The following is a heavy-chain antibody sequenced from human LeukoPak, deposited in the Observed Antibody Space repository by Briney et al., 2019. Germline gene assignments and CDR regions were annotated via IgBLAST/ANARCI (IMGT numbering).Heavy chain of an antibody. V-gene: IGHV3-66*01. Sequence: GGSLRLSCAASGFTVSSNYMSWVRQAPRKGLEWVSVIYSGGSTYYADSVKGRFTISRDNSKNTLYLQMNSLRAEDTAVYYCARDPGDYGGRDYWGQGTLVTVSS. CDR1: GFTVSSNY. CDR2: IYSGGST. CDR3: ARDPGDYGGRDY. D-gene: IGHD4-23*01. J-gene: IGHJ4*02.